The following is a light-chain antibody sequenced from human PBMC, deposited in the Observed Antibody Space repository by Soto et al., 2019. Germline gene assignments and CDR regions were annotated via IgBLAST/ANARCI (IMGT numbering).Light chain of an antibody. CDR1: QSVSSNY. J-gene: IGKJ3*01. V-gene: IGKV3-20*01. Sequence: EIVLTQSPGTLSLSPGERATLSCRASQSVSSNYLTWYQQKHGQAPRLLIYGASSRATGFPDRFSGSGSETDFSLTISRLEPEDFAVYYCQQYGRSPFTFGPGTKVDIK. CDR2: GAS. CDR3: QQYGRSPFT.